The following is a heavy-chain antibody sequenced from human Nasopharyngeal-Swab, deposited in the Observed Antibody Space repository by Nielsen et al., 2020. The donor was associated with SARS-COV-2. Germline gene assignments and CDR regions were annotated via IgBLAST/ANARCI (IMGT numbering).Heavy chain of an antibody. Sequence: GSLRLSCAVYGGSFSGYYWSWIRQPPGKGLEWIGEINHSGSTNYNPSLKSRVTISVDTSKNQFSLKLSSVTAADTAVYYCARGRYCSSTSCRYYYYYYMDVWGKGTTVTVSS. CDR1: GGSFSGYY. J-gene: IGHJ6*03. V-gene: IGHV4-34*01. CDR2: INHSGST. CDR3: ARGRYCSSTSCRYYYYYYMDV. D-gene: IGHD2-2*01.